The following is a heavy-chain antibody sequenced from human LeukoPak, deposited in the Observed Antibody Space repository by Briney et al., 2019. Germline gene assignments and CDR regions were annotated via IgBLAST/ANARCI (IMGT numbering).Heavy chain of an antibody. CDR1: GFTFSDYA. CDR3: ATYFDSSYGY. CDR2: ISTDGRGT. Sequence: GGSLRLSCAASGFTFSDYAMHWVRQAPGKGVEYVSAISTDGRGTYYANSVKGRFTISRDNSKNTLYLQMASLRVEDMAVYYCATYFDSSYGYWGQGTLVTVSS. J-gene: IGHJ4*02. V-gene: IGHV3-64*01. D-gene: IGHD3-22*01.